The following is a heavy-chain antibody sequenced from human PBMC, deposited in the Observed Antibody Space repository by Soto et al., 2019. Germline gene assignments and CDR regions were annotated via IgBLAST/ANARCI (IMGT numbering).Heavy chain of an antibody. Sequence: PGESLKISCKGSGYSFTSYWSSWVRQMPGKGLEWMGRIDPSDSYINYSPSFQGHVTISVDKSISTAYLQWSSLKASDTAMYYCARRYCSSSSCYGEPYYYYGMDVWGQGTTVTVSS. J-gene: IGHJ6*02. D-gene: IGHD2-2*01. CDR3: ARRYCSSSSCYGEPYYYYGMDV. CDR2: IDPSDSYI. V-gene: IGHV5-10-1*01. CDR1: GYSFTSYW.